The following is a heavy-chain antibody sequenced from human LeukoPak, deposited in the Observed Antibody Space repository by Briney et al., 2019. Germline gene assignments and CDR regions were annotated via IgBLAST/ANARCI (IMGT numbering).Heavy chain of an antibody. J-gene: IGHJ6*02. CDR1: GFTFSSYG. CDR2: IWYDGSNK. V-gene: IGHV3-33*01. D-gene: IGHD6-19*01. Sequence: GGSLRLPCAASGFTFSSYGMHWVRQAPGKGLEWVAVIWYDGSNKYYADSVKGRFTISRDNSKNTLYLQMNSLRAEDTAVYYCARDGVMAGTRSGMDVWGQGTTVTVSS. CDR3: ARDGVMAGTRSGMDV.